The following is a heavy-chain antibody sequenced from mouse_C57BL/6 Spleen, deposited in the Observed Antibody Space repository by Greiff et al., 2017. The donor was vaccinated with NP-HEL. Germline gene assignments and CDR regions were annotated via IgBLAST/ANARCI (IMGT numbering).Heavy chain of an antibody. V-gene: IGHV1-80*01. J-gene: IGHJ1*03. CDR3: ARRAGTYWYFDV. D-gene: IGHD3-3*01. Sequence: VQLQQSGAELVKPGASVKISCKASGYAFSSYWMNWVKQRPGKGLAWIGQIYPGDGDTNYNGKFKGKATLTADKSSSTAYMQLSSLTSEDSAVYFCARRAGTYWYFDVWGTGTTVTVSS. CDR1: GYAFSSYW. CDR2: IYPGDGDT.